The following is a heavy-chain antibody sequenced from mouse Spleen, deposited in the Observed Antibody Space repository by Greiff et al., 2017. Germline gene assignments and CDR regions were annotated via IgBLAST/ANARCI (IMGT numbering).Heavy chain of an antibody. CDR3: ASQGYYGLYYAMDY. J-gene: IGHJ4*01. CDR2: ISSGGGNT. D-gene: IGHD1-2*01. CDR1: GFTFSSYA. V-gene: IGHV5-9*01. Sequence: EVMLVESGGGLVKLGGSLKLSCAASGFTFSSYAMSWVRQTPEKRLEWVATISSGGGNTYYPDSVKGRFTISRDNAKNTLYLQMSSLKSEDTAMYYCASQGYYGLYYAMDYWGQGTSVTVSS.